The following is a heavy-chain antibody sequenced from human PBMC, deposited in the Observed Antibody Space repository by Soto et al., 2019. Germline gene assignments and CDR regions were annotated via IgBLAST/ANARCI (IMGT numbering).Heavy chain of an antibody. CDR3: ARARSSLQLSFMGV. J-gene: IGHJ6*02. V-gene: IGHV3-11*01. D-gene: IGHD2-2*01. CDR1: GFTFSDYY. Sequence: VGSLRLSCAASGFTFSDYYMSWIRQAPGKGLEWVSFISNSASTIYYADSVKGRFTISRDNAKNSLSLQMNGLRAEVSAMYYCARARSSLQLSFMGVWGQGTTVTSP. CDR2: ISNSASTI.